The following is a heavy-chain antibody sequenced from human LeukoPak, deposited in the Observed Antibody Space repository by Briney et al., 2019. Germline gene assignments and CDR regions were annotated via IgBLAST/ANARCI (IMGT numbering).Heavy chain of an antibody. D-gene: IGHD3-10*01. J-gene: IGHJ4*02. CDR2: IYYSGST. V-gene: IGHV4-61*01. Sequence: PSETLSLTCTVSGGSVSSGSYYWSWIRQPPGKGLEWIGYIYYSGSTNYNPSLKSRVTISVNTSKNQFSLKLSSVTAADTAVYYCARMYYYGSGSYWYYLDYWGQGTLVTVSS. CDR3: ARMYYYGSGSYWYYLDY. CDR1: GGSVSSGSYY.